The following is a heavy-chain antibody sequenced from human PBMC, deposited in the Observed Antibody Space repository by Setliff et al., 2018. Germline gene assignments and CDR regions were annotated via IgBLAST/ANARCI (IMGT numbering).Heavy chain of an antibody. V-gene: IGHV4-4*08. CDR1: GASISDSY. D-gene: IGHD1-1*01. J-gene: IGHJ3*02. CDR2: ILTTGST. CDR3: ARGGGRFRQLGAPGVHTFDI. Sequence: PSETLSLTCGVSGASISDSYWSWIRQPPGKGLEWIGHILTTGSTNYNPSLKSRIAISADTSRDRFSLNLSSVTAADTAVYYCARGGGRFRQLGAPGVHTFDIWGQGTMVTVSS.